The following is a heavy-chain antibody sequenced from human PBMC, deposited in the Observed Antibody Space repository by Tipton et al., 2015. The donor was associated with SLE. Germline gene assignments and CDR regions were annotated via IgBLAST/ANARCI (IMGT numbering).Heavy chain of an antibody. V-gene: IGHV3-21*03. CDR2: ISSSTYK. CDR3: ARGYGDLDY. Sequence: SLRLSCAASGFTFGSYSMNWVRQAPGKGLEWVSSISSSTYKYYADSVKGRFTISRDNAKNSLYLQMNSLRVEDTAVYYCARGYGDLDYWGQGTLVTVSS. D-gene: IGHD4-17*01. CDR1: GFTFGSYS. J-gene: IGHJ4*02.